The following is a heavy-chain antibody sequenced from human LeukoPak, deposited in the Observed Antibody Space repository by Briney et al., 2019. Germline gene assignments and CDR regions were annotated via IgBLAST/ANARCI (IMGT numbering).Heavy chain of an antibody. CDR2: ISLDGSDK. CDR3: ARGSGGYSGGGHDY. V-gene: IGHV3-30*04. J-gene: IGHJ4*02. CDR1: GFTFSIYA. D-gene: IGHD1-26*01. Sequence: GGSLRLSCAASGFTFSIYAMHWVRQAPGKGLEWVAVISLDGSDKYYADSVKGRFTISRDDSKNTLYMQMNSLRAEDTAFYYCARGSGGYSGGGHDYWGQGTLVTVSS.